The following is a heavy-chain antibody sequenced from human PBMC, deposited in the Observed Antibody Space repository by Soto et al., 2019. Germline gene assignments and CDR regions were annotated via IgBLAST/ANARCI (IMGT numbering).Heavy chain of an antibody. D-gene: IGHD5-18*01. CDR3: ARDPTTAMVLDY. Sequence: GGSLRLSCAASGFTFSSYAMHWVRQAPGKGLEWVAVISYDGSNKYYADSVKGRFTISRDNSKNTLYLQMNSLRAEDTAVYYCARDPTTAMVLDYWGQGTLVTV. CDR1: GFTFSSYA. CDR2: ISYDGSNK. J-gene: IGHJ4*02. V-gene: IGHV3-30-3*01.